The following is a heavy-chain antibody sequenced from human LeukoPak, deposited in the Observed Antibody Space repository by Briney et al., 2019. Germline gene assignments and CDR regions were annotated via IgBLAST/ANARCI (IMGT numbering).Heavy chain of an antibody. CDR2: MYSVGST. J-gene: IGHJ4*02. Sequence: GGSLRLSCAASGFTVRNNYMSWVRHAPGKGLEWVSVMYSVGSTYYADSVKGRFTISRDNSKNTLYLQMDSLRAEDTAVYYCARRDNSNDSLDWGQGTLVTVSS. V-gene: IGHV3-66*01. CDR1: GFTVRNNY. CDR3: ARRDNSNDSLD. D-gene: IGHD5-18*01.